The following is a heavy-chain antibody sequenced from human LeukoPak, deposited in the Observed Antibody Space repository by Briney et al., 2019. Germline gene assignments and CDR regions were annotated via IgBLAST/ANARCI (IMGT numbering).Heavy chain of an antibody. CDR1: GFSFSTEAMSYS. D-gene: IGHD4-17*01. Sequence: GESLRLSCAASGFSFSTEAMSYSMIWVRQAPGKGLEWVSYISSSSNTIYYADSVKGRFTTSRDSALNSLYLQMNSLRVEDTAVYYCARLGSNDYVVLDYWGQGTLVTVSS. J-gene: IGHJ4*02. CDR3: ARLGSNDYVVLDY. CDR2: ISSSSNTI. V-gene: IGHV3-48*01.